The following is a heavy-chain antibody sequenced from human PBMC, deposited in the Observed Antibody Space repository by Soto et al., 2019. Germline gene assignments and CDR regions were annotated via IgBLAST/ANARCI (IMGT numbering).Heavy chain of an antibody. D-gene: IGHD1-26*01. CDR1: GGTFSSYT. Sequence: SVKVSCKASGGTFSSYTISWVRQAPGQGLEWMGRIIPILGIANYAQKFQGRVTITADKSTSTAYMELSSLRSEDTAVYYCAGISVGGNYYYYMDVWGKGTTVTVSS. CDR2: IIPILGIA. J-gene: IGHJ6*03. CDR3: AGISVGGNYYYYMDV. V-gene: IGHV1-69*02.